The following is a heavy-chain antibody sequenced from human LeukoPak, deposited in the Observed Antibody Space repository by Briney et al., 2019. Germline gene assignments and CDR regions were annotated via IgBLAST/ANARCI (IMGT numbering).Heavy chain of an antibody. Sequence: SETLSLTCTVSGGSISRYFWSWIRQPPGKGLEWIGYIYYSGSTYYNPSLKSRVTISVDTSKNQFSLKLSSVTAADTAVYYCATSHSSSLDYWGQGTLVTVSS. CDR1: GGSISRYF. V-gene: IGHV4-59*06. CDR2: IYYSGST. J-gene: IGHJ4*02. CDR3: ATSHSSSLDY. D-gene: IGHD6-13*01.